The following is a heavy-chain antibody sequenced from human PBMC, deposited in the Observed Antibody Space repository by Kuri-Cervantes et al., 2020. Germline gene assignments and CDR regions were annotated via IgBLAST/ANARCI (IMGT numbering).Heavy chain of an antibody. J-gene: IGHJ3*02. CDR3: ARAHVRYFDWFPRGCDAFDI. CDR1: GYTLTELS. D-gene: IGHD3-9*01. Sequence: ASVKVSCKVSGYTLTELSMHWVRQAPGKGLEWMGGFDPEDGETIYAQKFQGRVTMTEDTSTDTAYMELSSLRSEDTAVYYCARAHVRYFDWFPRGCDAFDIWGQGTMVTVSS. CDR2: FDPEDGET. V-gene: IGHV1-24*01.